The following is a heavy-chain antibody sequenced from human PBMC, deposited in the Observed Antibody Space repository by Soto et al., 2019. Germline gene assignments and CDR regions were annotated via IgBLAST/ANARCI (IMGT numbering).Heavy chain of an antibody. D-gene: IGHD3-10*02. Sequence: PGGSLRLSCTASGFTFGDYAMSWFRQAPGEGLEWVGFIRSKAYGGTTEYAAPVKGRFTISRDDSKSIAYLQMNSLKTEDTAVYYCTRDTVFSNATGDYWGQGTLVTVSS. CDR1: GFTFGDYA. V-gene: IGHV3-49*03. CDR3: TRDTVFSNATGDY. J-gene: IGHJ4*02. CDR2: IRSKAYGGTT.